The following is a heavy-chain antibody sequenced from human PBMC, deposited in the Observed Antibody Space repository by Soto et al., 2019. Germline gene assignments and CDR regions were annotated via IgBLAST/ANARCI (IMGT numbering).Heavy chain of an antibody. V-gene: IGHV1-8*01. CDR1: GYTFTSYD. J-gene: IGHJ6*02. CDR2: MNPNSGNT. D-gene: IGHD2-2*01. CDR3: ARDTATPNIVVVPAAASYYYYGMDV. Sequence: ASVKVSCKASGYTFTSYDINWVRQATGQGLEWMGWMNPNSGNTGYAQKFQGRVTMTRNTSISTAYMELSSLRSEDTAVYYCARDTATPNIVVVPAAASYYYYGMDVWGQGTTVTVSS.